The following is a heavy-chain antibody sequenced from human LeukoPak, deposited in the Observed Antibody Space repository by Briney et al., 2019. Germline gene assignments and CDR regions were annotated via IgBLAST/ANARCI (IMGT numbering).Heavy chain of an antibody. V-gene: IGHV4-31*03. CDR3: ATLRGEIDAFDI. CDR1: GGSISSGGYY. CDR2: IYYSGST. Sequence: SETLSLTCTVSGGSISSGGYYWSWIRQHPGKGPEWIGYIYYSGSTYYNPSLKSRVTISVDTSKNQFSLKLSSVTAADTAVYYCATLRGEIDAFDIWGQGTMVTVSS. D-gene: IGHD3-10*01. J-gene: IGHJ3*02.